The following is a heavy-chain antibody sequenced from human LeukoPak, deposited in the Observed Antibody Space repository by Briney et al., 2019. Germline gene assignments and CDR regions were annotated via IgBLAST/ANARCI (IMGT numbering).Heavy chain of an antibody. CDR1: GGTFSSYA. D-gene: IGHD6-13*01. CDR2: IIPIFGTA. CDR3: ARGADIAAAGTGFDY. Sequence: GASVKVSCKASGGTFSSYAISWVRQAPGQGLEWMGRIIPIFGTANYAQKFQGRVTITTDESTSTVYMGLSSLRSEDTAVYYCARGADIAAAGTGFDYWGQGTLVTVSS. J-gene: IGHJ4*02. V-gene: IGHV1-69*05.